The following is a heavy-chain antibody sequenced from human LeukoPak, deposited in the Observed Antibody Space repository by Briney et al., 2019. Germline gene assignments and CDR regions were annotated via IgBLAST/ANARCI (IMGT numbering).Heavy chain of an antibody. Sequence: PSETLSLTCTVSGGSISSSSYYWGWIRQPPGKGLEWIGSIHYSGSTYYNPSLKSRVTISVDTSKNQFSLKLSSVTAADTAVYYCARALYSGSYRDAFDIWGQGTMVTVSS. CDR3: ARALYSGSYRDAFDI. V-gene: IGHV4-39*07. CDR2: IHYSGST. D-gene: IGHD1-26*01. CDR1: GGSISSSSYY. J-gene: IGHJ3*02.